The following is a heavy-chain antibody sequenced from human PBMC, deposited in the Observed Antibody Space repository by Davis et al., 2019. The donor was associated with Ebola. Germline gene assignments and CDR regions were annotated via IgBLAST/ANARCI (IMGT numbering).Heavy chain of an antibody. CDR3: VKDTSNIWFDI. D-gene: IGHD1-26*01. CDR1: GFYFGTYD. V-gene: IGHV3-13*01. CDR2: IDTAGDS. J-gene: IGHJ3*02. Sequence: GESLKISCAGSGFYFGTYDMHWVRQVSGKGLEWVSAIDTAGDSYYAGAVKGRFTISRDNSKNTLYLQMNGLRVEDTAIYFCVKDTSNIWFDIWGQGTMVTVSS.